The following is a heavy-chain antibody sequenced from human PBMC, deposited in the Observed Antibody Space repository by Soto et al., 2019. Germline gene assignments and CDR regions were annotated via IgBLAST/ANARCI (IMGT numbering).Heavy chain of an antibody. Sequence: EVXXXESXGGXXXXXESXXLSXAASXXTXSSYXXHWVXXAXXXXXXXVSRINSDGSSTSYAGSVKGRFTISRDNAKNXXYXXXXXXXXEDTAVYYCVRTSLVVAAATREDYWGQGTLVTVXS. V-gene: IGHV3-74*01. CDR3: VRTSLVVAAATREDY. D-gene: IGHD2-15*01. J-gene: IGHJ4*02. CDR1: XXTXSSYX. CDR2: INSDGSST.